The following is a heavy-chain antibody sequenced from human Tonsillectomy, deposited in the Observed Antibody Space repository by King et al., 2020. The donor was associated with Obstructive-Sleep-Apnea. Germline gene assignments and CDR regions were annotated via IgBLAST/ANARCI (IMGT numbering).Heavy chain of an antibody. D-gene: IGHD6-19*01. J-gene: IGHJ5*02. V-gene: IGHV4-39*07. CDR3: GLYRSDNNVPLDP. Sequence: QLQESGPGLVKPSETLPLTCTVSGASLSSRSYYWGWIRQPPGKGLEWIGMVYYPRRTHYSPSLEGRVAISIDTSKNQFSLRLSSVTAADTAIYYCGLYRSDNNVPLDPWGQGTRVTVSS. CDR1: GASLSSRSYY. CDR2: VYYPRRT.